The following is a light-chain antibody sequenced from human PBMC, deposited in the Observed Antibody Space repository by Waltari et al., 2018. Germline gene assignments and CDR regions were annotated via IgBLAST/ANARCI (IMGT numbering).Light chain of an antibody. CDR3: MQALQTPPT. J-gene: IGKJ1*01. CDR1: QSLLHSNGNTY. V-gene: IGKV2-29*02. CDR2: RVS. Sequence: VMTQTPLPLPVTPGEPASISCRSSQSLLHSNGNTYLYWYLQKPGQPPRLLIYRVSNRFSGVPDRFSGSGSGTDFTLKISRVEAEDVGVYYCMQALQTPPTFGQGTKVEIK.